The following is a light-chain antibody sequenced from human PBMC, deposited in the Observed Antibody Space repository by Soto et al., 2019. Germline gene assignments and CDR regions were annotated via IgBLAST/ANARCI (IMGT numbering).Light chain of an antibody. CDR2: LNSDGSH. CDR3: QTWGTGILV. V-gene: IGLV4-69*01. Sequence: QSVLTQSPSASASLGASVKLTCTLSSGHSSYAIAWHQQQPEKGPRYLMKLNSDGSHSKGDGIPDRFSGSSSRAERYLTISSLQSEDEADYYCQTWGTGILVFGGGTQLTVL. J-gene: IGLJ2*01. CDR1: SGHSSYA.